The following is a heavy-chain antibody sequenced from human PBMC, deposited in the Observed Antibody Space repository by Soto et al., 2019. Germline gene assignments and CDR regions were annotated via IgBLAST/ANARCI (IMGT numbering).Heavy chain of an antibody. CDR2: IYHSGST. Sequence: PSETLCLTCAVSGGSISSGGYSWSWIRQPPGKGLEWIGYIYHSGSTYYNPSLKSRVTISVDRSKNQFSLKLSSVTAADTAVYYCAREYSTMTEYYFDYWGQGTLVTVSS. CDR1: GGSISSGGYS. D-gene: IGHD3-22*01. CDR3: AREYSTMTEYYFDY. V-gene: IGHV4-30-2*01. J-gene: IGHJ4*02.